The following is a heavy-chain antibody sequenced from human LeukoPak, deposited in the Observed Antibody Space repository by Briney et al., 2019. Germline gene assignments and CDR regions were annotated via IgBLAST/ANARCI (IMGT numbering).Heavy chain of an antibody. V-gene: IGHV4-39*07. D-gene: IGHD3-10*01. CDR1: GGSISSSDYY. CDR3: ARGPRGPMVRGVIGVRWFDP. Sequence: PSESLSLTCTVSGGSISSSDYYWDWIRQPPGKGLEWIGSIYYSGTTYYNPSLKSRVTISVDRSKNQFSLKLSSVTAADTAVYYCARGPRGPMVRGVIGVRWFDPWGQGTLVTVSS. CDR2: IYYSGTT. J-gene: IGHJ5*02.